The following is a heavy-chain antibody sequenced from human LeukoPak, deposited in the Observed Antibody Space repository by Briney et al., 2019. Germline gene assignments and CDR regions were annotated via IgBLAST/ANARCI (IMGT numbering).Heavy chain of an antibody. J-gene: IGHJ3*02. V-gene: IGHV3-74*01. CDR3: LTIVETDLDAFDI. CDR1: GFTFNSYD. Sequence: GGSLRLSCAASGFTFNSYDMHWVRQAPGKGLVWVSRINPDDGSTSYADSVKGRFTISRDNAKSTLYLQMNSLRAEDTAVYYCLTIVETDLDAFDIWGQGTKVTVSS. CDR2: INPDDGST. D-gene: IGHD2-21*02.